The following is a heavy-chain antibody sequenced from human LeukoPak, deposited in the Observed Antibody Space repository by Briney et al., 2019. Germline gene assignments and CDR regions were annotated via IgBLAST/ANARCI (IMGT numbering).Heavy chain of an antibody. J-gene: IGHJ3*02. CDR2: TYYRSKWYT. CDR1: GDSVSSNSAT. CDR3: ARVGSMIVVVRAFDI. Sequence: SQTLSLTCAISGDSVSSNSATWNWIRQSPSRGLEWLGRTYYRSKWYTDYAVFVKSRININPDTSRNQFSLKLSSVTAADTAVYYCARVGSMIVVVRAFDIWGQGTMVTVSS. V-gene: IGHV6-1*01. D-gene: IGHD3-22*01.